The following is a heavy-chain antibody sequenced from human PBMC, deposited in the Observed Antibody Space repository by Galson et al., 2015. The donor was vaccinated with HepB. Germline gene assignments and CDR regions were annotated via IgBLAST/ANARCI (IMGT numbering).Heavy chain of an antibody. V-gene: IGHV3-73*01. D-gene: IGHD1-1*01. CDR3: ARDWTTLNWSPFDY. J-gene: IGHJ4*02. Sequence: SLRLSCAASGFTFSGSAMHWVRQASGKGLEWVGRIRSKANSYATAYAASVKGRFTISRDDSKNTAYLQMNSLRAEDTAVYYCARDWTTLNWSPFDYWGQGTLVTVSS. CDR2: IRSKANSYAT. CDR1: GFTFSGSA.